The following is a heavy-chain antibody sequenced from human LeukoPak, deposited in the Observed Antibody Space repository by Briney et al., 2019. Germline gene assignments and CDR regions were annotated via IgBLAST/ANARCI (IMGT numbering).Heavy chain of an antibody. CDR2: IYYSGST. CDR1: GGSISSYY. Sequence: SETLSLTCTVSGGSISSYYWSWIRQPPGKGLEWIGYIYYSGSTNYNPSLKSRVTISVDTSKNQFSLKLSSVTAADTAVYYCARSSGVITTYNCFDPWGQGTLVTVSS. V-gene: IGHV4-59*01. CDR3: ARSSGVITTYNCFDP. J-gene: IGHJ5*02. D-gene: IGHD3-22*01.